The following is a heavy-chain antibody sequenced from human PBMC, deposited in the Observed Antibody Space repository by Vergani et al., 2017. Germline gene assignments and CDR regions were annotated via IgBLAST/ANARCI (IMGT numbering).Heavy chain of an antibody. V-gene: IGHV3-21*01. Sequence: EVQMVESGGGLVKPGGSLRLSCVASGFTFSHYSMNWVRQAPGKGLEWVSSISGNNDDVYYADSVKGRFTISRDNAKNSLYLDMSSLRAEDTAVYYCVRTGEWMRSNNGPPDYVFALDVWGQGTTVIVSS. CDR1: GFTFSHYS. CDR2: ISGNNDDV. J-gene: IGHJ6*02. CDR3: VRTGEWMRSNNGPPDYVFALDV. D-gene: IGHD3-10*01.